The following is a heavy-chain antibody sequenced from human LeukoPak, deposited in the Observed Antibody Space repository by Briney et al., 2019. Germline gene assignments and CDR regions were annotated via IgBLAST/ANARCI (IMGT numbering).Heavy chain of an antibody. V-gene: IGHV5-51*04. Sequence: GEALKISCKGSGYSFTSYLIGWVRQMPRKGLEWMGIIYPGESDTTYSPSFQGQVTISADKPISTAYLQWSSLKASDTAMYYCARQGVAHDYWGQGTLVTVSS. D-gene: IGHD3-3*01. CDR3: ARQGVAHDY. J-gene: IGHJ4*02. CDR1: GYSFTSYL. CDR2: IYPGESDT.